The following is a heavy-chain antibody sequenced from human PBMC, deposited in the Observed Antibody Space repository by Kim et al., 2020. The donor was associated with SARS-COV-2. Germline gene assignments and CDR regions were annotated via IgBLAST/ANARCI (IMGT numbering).Heavy chain of an antibody. Sequence: GGSLRLSCAASGFTFSSYAMNWVRQAPGKGLEWVSGISNSGGTTYYADSVKGRFTISRDNSKNTLYLQMNSLRVEDTAADYCARGNGGSWGQGTLVTVSS. D-gene: IGHD3-16*01. CDR3: ARGNGGS. CDR2: ISNSGGTT. CDR1: GFTFSSYA. V-gene: IGHV3-23*01. J-gene: IGHJ1*01.